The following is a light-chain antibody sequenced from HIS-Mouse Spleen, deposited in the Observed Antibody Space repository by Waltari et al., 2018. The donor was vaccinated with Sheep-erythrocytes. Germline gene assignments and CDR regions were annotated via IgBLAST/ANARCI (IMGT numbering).Light chain of an antibody. J-gene: IGKJ4*01. CDR2: DAS. Sequence: DIQMTQSPSSLSASVGDRVTITFQASQDISNYLNWYQQKPGKAPKSLIYDASNLETGVPSRFSGSGSGTDFTFTISSLQPEDIATYYCQQYDNLPLTFGGGTKVEIK. CDR3: QQYDNLPLT. V-gene: IGKV1-33*01. CDR1: QDISNY.